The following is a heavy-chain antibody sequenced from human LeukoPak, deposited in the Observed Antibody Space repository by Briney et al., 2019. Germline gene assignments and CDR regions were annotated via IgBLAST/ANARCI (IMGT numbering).Heavy chain of an antibody. CDR1: GFTFDDYA. V-gene: IGHV3-9*01. CDR3: AKVSWEYNWNDRGITPYYFDY. CDR2: ISWNSGSI. D-gene: IGHD1-1*01. J-gene: IGHJ4*02. Sequence: PGRSLRLSCAASGFTFDDYAMHWVRQAPGKGLEWVSGISWNSGSIDYADSVKGRFTISRDNAKNSLYLQMNSLRAEDTALYYCAKVSWEYNWNDRGITPYYFDYWGQGTLVTVSS.